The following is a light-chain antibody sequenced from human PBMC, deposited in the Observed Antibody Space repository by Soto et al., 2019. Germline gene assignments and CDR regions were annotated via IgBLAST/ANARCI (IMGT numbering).Light chain of an antibody. CDR2: GAS. CDR1: QSVSSN. V-gene: IGKV3-15*01. Sequence: EIVMTQSPATLSVSPGERATLSCRASQSVSSNFAWYQQKPGQAPRLLIYGASTRATGIPARFSGSGSGTEFTLTISSLQSEDFAVYYCQQYNNWSPITFGQGTRLEIK. J-gene: IGKJ5*01. CDR3: QQYNNWSPIT.